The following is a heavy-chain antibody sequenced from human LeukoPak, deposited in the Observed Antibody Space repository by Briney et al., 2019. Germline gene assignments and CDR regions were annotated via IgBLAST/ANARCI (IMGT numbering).Heavy chain of an antibody. V-gene: IGHV3-48*02. CDR3: ARDMDKMVRGSNAFDS. D-gene: IGHD3-10*01. Sequence: GGSLRLSCAASGFTFSSYSMNWVRQAPGKGLEWVSYISYSGSTTYYADSVKGRFTIYRDNAKNSLYLQMNSLRDEDTALYYCARDMDKMVRGSNAFDSWGQGTPVTVSS. CDR2: ISYSGSTT. CDR1: GFTFSSYS. J-gene: IGHJ4*02.